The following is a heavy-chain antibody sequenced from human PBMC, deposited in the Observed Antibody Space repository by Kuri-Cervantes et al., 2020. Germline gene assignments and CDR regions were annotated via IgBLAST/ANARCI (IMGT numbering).Heavy chain of an antibody. CDR1: GGAVSSGSYY. CDR3: ARGCYYGSGSYPEYYYYYGMDV. V-gene: IGHV4-61*01. Sequence: SETLSLTCTVSGGAVSSGSYYWSWIRQPPGKGLEWIGYIYYSGSTYYNPSLKSRVTISVDTSKNQFSLKLSSVTAADTAVYYCARGCYYGSGSYPEYYYYYGMDVWGQGTTVTVSS. J-gene: IGHJ6*02. CDR2: IYYSGST. D-gene: IGHD3-10*01.